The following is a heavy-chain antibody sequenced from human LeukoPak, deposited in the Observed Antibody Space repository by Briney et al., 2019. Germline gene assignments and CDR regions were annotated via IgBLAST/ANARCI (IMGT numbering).Heavy chain of an antibody. CDR3: AKGTYSSGYYFDY. CDR2: ISGSGGST. D-gene: IGHD3-22*01. J-gene: IGHJ4*02. CDR1: AFTFSSYA. V-gene: IGHV3-23*01. Sequence: GGSLSPSWAASAFTFSSYAISWVRQAPGKGLGWVSAISGSGGSTYYGDSVKGRFTISRDNSKNPLYLQMNSLRAEDTAVYYCAKGTYSSGYYFDYWGQGTLVTVSS.